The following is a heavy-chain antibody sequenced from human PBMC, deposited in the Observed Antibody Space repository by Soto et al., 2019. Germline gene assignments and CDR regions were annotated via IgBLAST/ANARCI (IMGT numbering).Heavy chain of an antibody. CDR1: GSSISSGGYS. CDR3: ARGYYYDSSGLFFFDY. Sequence: SETLSLTCAVSGSSISSGGYSWSWIRQPPGKGLEWIGYIYHSGSTYYNPSLKSRVTISVDRSKNQFSLKLSSVTAADTAVYYCARGYYYDSSGLFFFDYWGQGTLVTVSS. D-gene: IGHD3-22*01. J-gene: IGHJ4*02. V-gene: IGHV4-30-2*01. CDR2: IYHSGST.